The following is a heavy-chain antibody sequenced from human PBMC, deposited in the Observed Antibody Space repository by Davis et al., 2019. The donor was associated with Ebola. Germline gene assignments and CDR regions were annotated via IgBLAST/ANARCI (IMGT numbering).Heavy chain of an antibody. Sequence: SETLSLTCAVYGGSFSGYYWSWIRQPPGKGLEWIGEINHSGSTNYNPSLKSRVTISVDRSKNQFSLKLSSVTAADTAVYYCARGALWFGELSEYYFDYWGQGTLVTVSS. V-gene: IGHV4-34*01. CDR2: INHSGST. J-gene: IGHJ4*02. D-gene: IGHD3-10*01. CDR3: ARGALWFGELSEYYFDY. CDR1: GGSFSGYY.